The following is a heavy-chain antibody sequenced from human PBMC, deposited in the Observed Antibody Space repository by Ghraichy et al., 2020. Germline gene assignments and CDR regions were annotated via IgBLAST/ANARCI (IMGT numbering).Heavy chain of an antibody. J-gene: IGHJ4*02. CDR2: LSGSGGST. CDR1: GFTFSNYA. V-gene: IGHV3-23*01. D-gene: IGHD6-13*01. Sequence: GGSLRLSCAASGFTFSNYAMNWVRQAPGEGLEWVSGLSGSGGSTYYADSVKGRFTISRDNPKNTLYLQMNSLRAEDTAVYYCAKVGSSSWNYFDYWGQGTLFTVSS. CDR3: AKVGSSSWNYFDY.